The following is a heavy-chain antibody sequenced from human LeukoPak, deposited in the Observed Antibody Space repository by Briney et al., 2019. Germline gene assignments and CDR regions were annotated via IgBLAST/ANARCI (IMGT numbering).Heavy chain of an antibody. Sequence: ASVKVSCKASGYTFTNFGISWVRQAPGQRPEWMGWISTYNGNTNYAQNLQDRVTLTTDTSTTTAYMELRSLRSDDTAVYYCARDKDEAYDTSGMFQHWGQGTLVTVSS. CDR3: ARDKDEAYDTSGMFQH. J-gene: IGHJ1*01. D-gene: IGHD3-22*01. V-gene: IGHV1-18*04. CDR1: GYTFTNFG. CDR2: ISTYNGNT.